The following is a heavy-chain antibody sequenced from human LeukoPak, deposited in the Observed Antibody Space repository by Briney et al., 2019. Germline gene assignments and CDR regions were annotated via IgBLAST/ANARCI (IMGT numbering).Heavy chain of an antibody. CDR2: ISNDGSRK. J-gene: IGHJ4*02. Sequence: GGSLRLSCAPSGFTFSRHGMHWVRQAPGKGLEWVAIISNDGSRKYYGHSVEGRFTISRDNSKNTLYLQMDSLRAEDTAVYYCARDRAWNYFDYWGQGTLVTVSS. CDR1: GFTFSRHG. D-gene: IGHD3-3*01. V-gene: IGHV3-30*03. CDR3: ARDRAWNYFDY.